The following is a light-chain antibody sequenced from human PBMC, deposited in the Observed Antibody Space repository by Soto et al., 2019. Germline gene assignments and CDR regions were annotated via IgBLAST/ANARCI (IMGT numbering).Light chain of an antibody. J-gene: IGKJ2*01. CDR1: QSDSSSY. V-gene: IGKV3-20*01. CDR2: GAS. Sequence: EIVLTQSPGTLSLSPGERATLSCRASQSDSSSYLAWYQQKPGQAPRLLIYGASSRATGIPDRFSGNGSGTDFTLTISRLEPEDFAVYYCQHFGSSSYTFGQGTKLEIK. CDR3: QHFGSSSYT.